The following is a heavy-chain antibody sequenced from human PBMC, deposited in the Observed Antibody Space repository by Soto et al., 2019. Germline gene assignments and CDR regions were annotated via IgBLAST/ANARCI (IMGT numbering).Heavy chain of an antibody. CDR2: MSPGGNSQ. J-gene: IGHJ4*02. V-gene: IGHV3-30-3*01. Sequence: VGSLRLSCAAPGFNFNIHALHWIRQAPGEGLEWVAVMSPGGNSQYYADSVKGRFTISRDTSKSTLYLQMTSLRPEDTAVYYCASGAAFYYDTSRYWGQGTLVTVSS. CDR3: ASGAAFYYDTSRY. D-gene: IGHD3-22*01. CDR1: GFNFNIHA.